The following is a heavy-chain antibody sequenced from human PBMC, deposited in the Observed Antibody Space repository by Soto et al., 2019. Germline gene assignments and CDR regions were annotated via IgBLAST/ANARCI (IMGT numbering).Heavy chain of an antibody. CDR3: ARRERYYGSPGWLDP. Sequence: PSETLSLTCSASGASINNFAYYWGWIRQPPGKGLEWIGTVYYNENTCYNPSPRSRVAIPVDTAKTQFSLNLRSVTAADTAVYFCARRERYYGSPGWLDPWGQGTLVTVSS. CDR1: GASINNFAYY. D-gene: IGHD3-10*01. V-gene: IGHV4-39*01. J-gene: IGHJ5*01. CDR2: VYYNENT.